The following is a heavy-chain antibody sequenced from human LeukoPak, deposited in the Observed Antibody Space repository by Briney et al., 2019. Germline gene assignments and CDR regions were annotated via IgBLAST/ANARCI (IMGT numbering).Heavy chain of an antibody. J-gene: IGHJ6*02. CDR1: GFTFSSYS. D-gene: IGHD3-3*01. CDR3: ARDGITIFGVVIHYYYYGMDV. Sequence: GGSLRLSCAASGFTFSSYSMNWVRQAPGKGLEWVSSISSSSSYIYYADSVKGRFTISRDNAKNSLYLQMNSLRAEDTAVYYCARDGITIFGVVIHYYYYGMDVWGQGTTVTVSS. V-gene: IGHV3-21*01. CDR2: ISSSSSYI.